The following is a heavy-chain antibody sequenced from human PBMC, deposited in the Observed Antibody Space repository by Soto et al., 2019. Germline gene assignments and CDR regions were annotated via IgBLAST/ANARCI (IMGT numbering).Heavy chain of an antibody. J-gene: IGHJ6*02. CDR2: IFPGDSDI. Sequence: PGESLKISCKGSKYFFTNYWIGWVRQMPGKGLEWMGIIFPGDSDIRYSPSIQGQVTISADTSISTAYLQWTSLKASDTAMYYCARSRRGAYSSGWYSPSGYYNYGIDVWGQGTKVTVSS. CDR1: KYFFTNYW. CDR3: ARSRRGAYSSGWYSPSGYYNYGIDV. D-gene: IGHD6-19*01. V-gene: IGHV5-51*01.